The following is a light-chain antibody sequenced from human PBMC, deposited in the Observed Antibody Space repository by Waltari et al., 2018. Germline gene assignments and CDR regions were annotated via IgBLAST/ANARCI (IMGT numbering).Light chain of an antibody. CDR1: NIESKS. CDR3: QVWDANTDPGV. CDR2: YDN. Sequence: SYVLTQPPSVSVAPGETARITCGGNNIESKSVQRYRQRPGQAPVVVISYDNDRAAGIPERFSGSNSGNTATLTISRVEAGDEADYYCQVWDANTDPGVFGTGTEVTVL. V-gene: IGLV3-21*01. J-gene: IGLJ1*01.